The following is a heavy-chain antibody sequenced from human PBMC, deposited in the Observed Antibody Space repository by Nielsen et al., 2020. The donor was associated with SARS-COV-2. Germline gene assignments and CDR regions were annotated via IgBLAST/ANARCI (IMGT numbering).Heavy chain of an antibody. J-gene: IGHJ6*02. CDR1: GFTFSSYW. CDR3: ARQGDMYSSGWYYYYYYGMDV. CDR2: IKQDGSEK. D-gene: IGHD6-19*01. V-gene: IGHV3-7*01. Sequence: GESLKISCAASGFTFSSYWMSWVRQAPGKGLEWVANIKQDGSEKYYVDSVKGRFTISRDNAKNSLYLQMNSLRAEDTAVYYCARQGDMYSSGWYYYYYYGMDVWGQGTTVTVSS.